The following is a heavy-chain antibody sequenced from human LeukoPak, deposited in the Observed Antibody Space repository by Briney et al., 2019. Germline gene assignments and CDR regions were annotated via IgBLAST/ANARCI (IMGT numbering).Heavy chain of an antibody. CDR2: IYTSGST. Sequence: SETLSLTCTVSGGSISSYYWIWIRQPPGKGLGWLGYIYTSGSTNYTPSLKSRVTISVDTSKNQFSLKLSSVTAADTAVYYCARRREYCSSTSCPAYWFDPWGQGTLVTVSS. CDR1: GGSISSYY. D-gene: IGHD2-2*01. J-gene: IGHJ5*02. CDR3: ARRREYCSSTSCPAYWFDP. V-gene: IGHV4-4*09.